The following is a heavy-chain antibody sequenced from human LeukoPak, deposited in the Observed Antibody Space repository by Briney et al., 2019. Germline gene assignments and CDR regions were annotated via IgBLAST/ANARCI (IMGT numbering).Heavy chain of an antibody. D-gene: IGHD2-2*01. Sequence: ASVKVSCKASGGTFSSYVISWVRQAPGQGLEWMGGIIPIFGAANYAQKFQGRVTITADESTSTAYMELSSLRSEDTAVYYCARGDIVVVPAAIEYFQHWGQGTLVTVSS. CDR3: ARGDIVVVPAAIEYFQH. V-gene: IGHV1-69*01. J-gene: IGHJ1*01. CDR1: GGTFSSYV. CDR2: IIPIFGAA.